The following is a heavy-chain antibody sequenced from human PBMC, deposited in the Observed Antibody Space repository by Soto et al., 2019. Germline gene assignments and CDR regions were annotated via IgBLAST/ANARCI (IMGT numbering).Heavy chain of an antibody. D-gene: IGHD3-10*01. J-gene: IGHJ3*02. Sequence: QVQLVQSGAEVKKPGASVKVSCKASGYTFTSYGISWVRQAPGQGLEWMGWISVYNGNTNYDQKLQGRVTMTTDTATRTAYMELRCLKADDTAVDYCGRDRGLLLWFGQGSDAFDIWGQGTMVTVSS. V-gene: IGHV1-18*01. CDR2: ISVYNGNT. CDR1: GYTFTSYG. CDR3: GRDRGLLLWFGQGSDAFDI.